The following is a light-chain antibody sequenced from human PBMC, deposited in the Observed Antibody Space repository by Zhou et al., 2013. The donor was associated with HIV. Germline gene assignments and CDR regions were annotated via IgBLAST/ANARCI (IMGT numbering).Light chain of an antibody. CDR3: QQSYNAPRT. Sequence: DIQMTQSPSPLSASVGDRVTITCRASQSISNSLNWYQHKPGKVPKNIIYAGSNLQSGVPSRFSGSGSGTDFTLTINDLQPEDFATYYCQQSYNAPRTFGPGTTVD. V-gene: IGKV1-39*01. J-gene: IGKJ3*01. CDR2: AGS. CDR1: QSISNS.